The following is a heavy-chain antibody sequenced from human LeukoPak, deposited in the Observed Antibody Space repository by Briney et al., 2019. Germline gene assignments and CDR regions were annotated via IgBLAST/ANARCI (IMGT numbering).Heavy chain of an antibody. Sequence: SETLSLTCTVSGCSINSSSYYLGWIRPPPGKGLEGVGSIYYSGSTYYNPSLKSRVTISVDTSKNQFSLKLSSVTAADTAVYYCASFLLSWELLSGAFDIWGQGTMVTVSS. J-gene: IGHJ3*02. V-gene: IGHV4-39*01. CDR2: IYYSGST. CDR3: ASFLLSWELLSGAFDI. CDR1: GCSINSSSYY. D-gene: IGHD1-26*01.